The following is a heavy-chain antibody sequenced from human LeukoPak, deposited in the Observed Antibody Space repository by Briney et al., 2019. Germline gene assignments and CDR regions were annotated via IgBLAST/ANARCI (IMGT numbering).Heavy chain of an antibody. J-gene: IGHJ4*02. D-gene: IGHD3-22*01. CDR2: IYPGDSDT. CDR1: GYSFTSYW. V-gene: IGHV5-51*01. Sequence: GESLKISCKGSGYSFTSYWIGWVRQMPGKGLEWMGIIYPGDSDTRYSTSFQGQVTISADKSISTAYLQWSSLKASDTAMYYCARRAYYDSSGYYYYFDYWGQGTLVTVSS. CDR3: ARRAYYDSSGYYYYFDY.